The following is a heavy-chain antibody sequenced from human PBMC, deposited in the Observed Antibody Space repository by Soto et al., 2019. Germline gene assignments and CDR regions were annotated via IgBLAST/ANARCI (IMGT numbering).Heavy chain of an antibody. CDR1: GVTFCDHA. CDR2: ITIGGAET. Sequence: GGSPRICCAASGVTFCDHAMSWVRQDPGMGLEWISAITIGGAETHYVDSVKGRFTISRDNFKHTLSLQMNSLRAEDTAIYYCAKDQGGRDTWNDFDSWGPGTQVTVSS. J-gene: IGHJ4*02. CDR3: AKDQGGRDTWNDFDS. V-gene: IGHV3-23*01. D-gene: IGHD1-1*01.